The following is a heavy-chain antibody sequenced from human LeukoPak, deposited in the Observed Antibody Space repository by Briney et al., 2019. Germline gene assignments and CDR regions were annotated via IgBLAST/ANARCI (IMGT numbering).Heavy chain of an antibody. CDR3: AKDKYSSRLYDSDY. J-gene: IGHJ4*02. Sequence: PGRSLRLSCAASGFTFDASAVQWVRPAPGGGREWGTGISWNSGSIGCADSVKGRFTISRDNAKNSLYLQMNSLRAEDTALYYCAKDKYSSRLYDSDYWGQGTLVTVSS. V-gene: IGHV3-9*01. D-gene: IGHD6-13*01. CDR1: GFTFDASA. CDR2: ISWNSGSI.